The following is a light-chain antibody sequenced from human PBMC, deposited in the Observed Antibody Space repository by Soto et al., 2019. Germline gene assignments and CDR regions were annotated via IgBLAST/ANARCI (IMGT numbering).Light chain of an antibody. J-gene: IGKJ4*01. Sequence: EIVMTQSPATLSVSPGERATLSCRASHSVSSNLAWYQQKPGQAPRLLIYGVSARASGIPARFSGSGSGTEFTLTISSLKSEDFAVYYCQQYNNLPLTFGGGTKVEIK. V-gene: IGKV3-15*01. CDR1: HSVSSN. CDR2: GVS. CDR3: QQYNNLPLT.